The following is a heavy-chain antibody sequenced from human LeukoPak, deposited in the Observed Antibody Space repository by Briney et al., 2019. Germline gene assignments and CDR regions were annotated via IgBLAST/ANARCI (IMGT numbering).Heavy chain of an antibody. J-gene: IGHJ4*02. D-gene: IGHD3-22*01. CDR1: VYTFTDYY. CDR3: ATYGSGYYFVDY. CDR2: INPNSGGS. V-gene: IGHV1-2*06. Sequence: APVKVSCKASVYTFTDYYMHWVRQAPGQGLEWMGRINPNSGGSNYAQKYQGRVTMTRDTSISTAYMELSSLRSDDTAVYYCATYGSGYYFVDYWGQGTLVTVSS.